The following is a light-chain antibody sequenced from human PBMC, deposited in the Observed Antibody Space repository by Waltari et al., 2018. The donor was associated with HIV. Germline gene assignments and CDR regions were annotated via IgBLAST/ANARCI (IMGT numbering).Light chain of an antibody. J-gene: IGKJ1*01. CDR1: QSVFYSPNNKNY. CDR3: QQYYNTLWT. CDR2: WAS. Sequence: DFVMTQSPDSLAVSLGERATINCKSSQSVFYSPNNKNYLAWYQHKPGQPPKLLIYWASTRESGVPDRFSGSGSGTDFTLTISSLQTEDVAVYYCQQYYNTLWTFGQGTKVEIQ. V-gene: IGKV4-1*01.